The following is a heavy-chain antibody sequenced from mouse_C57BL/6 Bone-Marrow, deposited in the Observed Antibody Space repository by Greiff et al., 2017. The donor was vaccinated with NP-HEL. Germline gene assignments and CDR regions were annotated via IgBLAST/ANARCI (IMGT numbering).Heavy chain of an antibody. D-gene: IGHD1-1*01. CDR1: GYSITSGYY. Sequence: EVQLQESGPGLVKPSQSLSLTCSVTGYSITSGYYWNWIRQFPGNKLEWMGYISYDGSNNYNPSLKNRISITRDTSKNQFFLKLNSVTTEDTATYYCARGYGSSYEGYFDYWGQGTTLTVSS. CDR2: ISYDGSN. J-gene: IGHJ2*01. V-gene: IGHV3-6*01. CDR3: ARGYGSSYEGYFDY.